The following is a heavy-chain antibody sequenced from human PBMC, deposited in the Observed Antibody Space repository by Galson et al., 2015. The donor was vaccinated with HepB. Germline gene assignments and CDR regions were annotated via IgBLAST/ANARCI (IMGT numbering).Heavy chain of an antibody. Sequence: SVKVSCKASGYTFTSYGISWVRQAPGQGLEWMGWISAYNGNTNYAQKLQGRVTMTTDTSTSTAYMELRSLRSDDTAVYYCARVTYDFWSGPSYGMDVWGQGTTVTVSS. CDR3: ARVTYDFWSGPSYGMDV. D-gene: IGHD3-3*01. V-gene: IGHV1-18*01. CDR2: ISAYNGNT. CDR1: GYTFTSYG. J-gene: IGHJ6*02.